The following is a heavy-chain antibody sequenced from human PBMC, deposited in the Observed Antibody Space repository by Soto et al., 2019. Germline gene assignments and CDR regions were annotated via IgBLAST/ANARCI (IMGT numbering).Heavy chain of an antibody. J-gene: IGHJ5*01. CDR3: VTRSRGLQSSPPRLDS. CDR1: GLTFSGYG. D-gene: IGHD4-4*01. CDR2: ISGSGSTT. V-gene: IGHV3-23*01. Sequence: EVQLLESGGGLVQPGGSLRLSCAASGLTFSGYGMSWVRQAPGTGLEWVSAISGSGSTTYYADSVKGRFTISRDDSKNIPLLQMNSLRAEDTAVYYCVTRSRGLQSSPPRLDSWGQGTLVTVSS.